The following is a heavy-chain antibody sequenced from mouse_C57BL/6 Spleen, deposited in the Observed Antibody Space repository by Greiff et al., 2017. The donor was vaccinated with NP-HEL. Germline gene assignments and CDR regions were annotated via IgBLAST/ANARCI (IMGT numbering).Heavy chain of an antibody. Sequence: EVKLMESGEGLVKPGGSLKLSCAASGFTFSSYAMSWVRQTPEKRLEWVAYISSGGDYIYYAAPVKGRFTISRDNARNTLYLQMSSLKSEDTAMYYCTREGGSSGPFAYWGQGTLVTVSA. CDR1: GFTFSSYA. CDR3: TREGGSSGPFAY. J-gene: IGHJ3*01. V-gene: IGHV5-9-1*02. CDR2: ISSGGDYI. D-gene: IGHD3-2*02.